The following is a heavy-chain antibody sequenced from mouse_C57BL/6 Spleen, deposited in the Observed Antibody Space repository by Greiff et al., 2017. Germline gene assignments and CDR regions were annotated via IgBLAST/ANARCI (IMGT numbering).Heavy chain of an antibody. CDR2: ILPGSGST. D-gene: IGHD1-1*01. Sequence: VQLQQSGAELMKPGASVKLSCKATGYTFTGYWIEWVTQRPGHGLEWIGEILPGSGSTNYNEKFKGKATFTADTSSNTAFMQLSSLTTEDSAIYYCARALYYCGSGAAWFAYWSQGTLVTVSA. CDR1: GYTFTGYW. V-gene: IGHV1-9*01. J-gene: IGHJ3*01. CDR3: ARALYYCGSGAAWFAY.